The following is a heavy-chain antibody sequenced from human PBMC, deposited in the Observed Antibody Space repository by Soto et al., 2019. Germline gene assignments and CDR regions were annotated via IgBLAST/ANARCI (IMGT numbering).Heavy chain of an antibody. V-gene: IGHV3-53*01. Sequence: PGGSLRLSCAASGFTVSSNYMSWVRQAPGKGLEWVSVIYSGGSTYYADSVKGRFTISRDNSKNTLYLQMNSLRAEDTAVYYCARLRPTYNWFDPWGQGTLVTAPQ. CDR3: ARLRPTYNWFDP. CDR1: GFTVSSNY. CDR2: IYSGGST. J-gene: IGHJ5*02. D-gene: IGHD3-16*01.